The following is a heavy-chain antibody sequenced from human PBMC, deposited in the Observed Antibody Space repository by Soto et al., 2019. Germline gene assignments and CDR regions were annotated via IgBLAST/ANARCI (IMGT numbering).Heavy chain of an antibody. CDR1: GFTFSSYA. D-gene: IGHD2-15*01. CDR3: ARDPSHCSGEMCLYYLDY. J-gene: IGHJ4*02. Sequence: PGGSLRLSCAASGFTFSSYAMSWVRQAPGKGLEWVSAISGSGGSTYYADFMKGRFTISRDNSRNTLSLQMNSLRPDDTAVYYCARDPSHCSGEMCLYYLDYWGQGTLVTVSS. CDR2: ISGSGGST. V-gene: IGHV3-23*01.